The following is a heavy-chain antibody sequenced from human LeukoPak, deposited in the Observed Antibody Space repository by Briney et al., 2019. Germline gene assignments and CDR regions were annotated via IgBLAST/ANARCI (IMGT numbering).Heavy chain of an antibody. D-gene: IGHD3-3*01. J-gene: IGHJ6*04. CDR3: ARARALGARYLESHYYYGMDV. CDR1: GGTFTSYA. Sequence: SVKVSCKASGGTFTSYAISWVRQAPGQGLEWMGGIIPIFGTANYAQKFQGRVTITADESTSTAYMELSSLRSEDTAVYYCARARALGARYLESHYYYGMDVWGKGTTVTVSS. V-gene: IGHV1-69*01. CDR2: IIPIFGTA.